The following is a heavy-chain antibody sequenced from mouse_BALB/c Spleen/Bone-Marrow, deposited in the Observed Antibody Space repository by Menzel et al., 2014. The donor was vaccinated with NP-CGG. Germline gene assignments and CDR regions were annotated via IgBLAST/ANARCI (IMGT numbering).Heavy chain of an antibody. V-gene: IGHV4-1*02. D-gene: IGHD1-1*01. CDR3: ARPDYYGYLNY. Sequence: EVKLVESGGGLAQPGGSLKLSCAASGFDFSRYWMSWVRQAPGKGLEWIGEINPDSRTINYSPSLKDKFIISRDNAKNTLYLCLNKVRSEDTALYYCARPDYYGYLNYWGQGTTLTVSS. CDR1: GFDFSRYW. CDR2: INPDSRTI. J-gene: IGHJ2*01.